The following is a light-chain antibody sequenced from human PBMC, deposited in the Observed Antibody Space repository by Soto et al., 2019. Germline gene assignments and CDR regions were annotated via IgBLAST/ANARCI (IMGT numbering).Light chain of an antibody. CDR2: GAS. CDR1: QSVSSSY. V-gene: IGKV3-20*01. J-gene: IGKJ5*01. CDR3: QQYGSSGT. Sequence: EIVLTQSPGILSLSPAERATLSCRASQSVSSSYLAWYQQKPGQAPRLLIYGASSRATGLPDRFSGSGSGTDFTLPISRLEPEDFAVYYCQQYGSSGTFGQGTRLEIK.